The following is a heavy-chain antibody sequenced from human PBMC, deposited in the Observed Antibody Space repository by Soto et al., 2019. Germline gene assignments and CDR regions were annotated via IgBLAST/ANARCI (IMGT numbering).Heavy chain of an antibody. J-gene: IGHJ6*02. CDR3: ARESGSSSSWYSWDYYYYYGMDV. Sequence: PSETLSLTCTVSGGSISSYYWSWIRQPAGKGLEWIGRIYTSGSTNYNPSLKSRVTMSVDTSKNQFSLKLSYVTAADTAVYYCARESGSSSSWYSWDYYYYYGMDVWGQGTTVTVSS. V-gene: IGHV4-4*07. D-gene: IGHD6-13*01. CDR1: GGSISSYY. CDR2: IYTSGST.